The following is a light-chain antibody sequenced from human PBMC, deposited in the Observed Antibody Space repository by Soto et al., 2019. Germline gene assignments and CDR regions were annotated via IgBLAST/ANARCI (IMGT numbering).Light chain of an antibody. Sequence: DIQMTQSPSSLSASVGDRVTITCQASQDIDKYLNWYQQKPGQAPKVLIYDASNLETGVPSRFSGSGSGTDFTFTISSLQAEDVAVYYCHQYLSSPATFGGGTKVEI. CDR2: DAS. J-gene: IGKJ4*01. CDR3: HQYLSSPAT. CDR1: QDIDKY. V-gene: IGKV1-33*01.